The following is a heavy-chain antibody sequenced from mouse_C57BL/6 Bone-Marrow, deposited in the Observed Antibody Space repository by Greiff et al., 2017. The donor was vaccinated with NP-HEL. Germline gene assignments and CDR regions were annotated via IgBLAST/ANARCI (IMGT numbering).Heavy chain of an antibody. V-gene: IGHV1-55*01. D-gene: IGHD2-13*01. J-gene: IGHJ3*01. CDR3: AREGDWRVCFAY. CDR1: GYTFTSYW. CDR2: IYPGSGST. Sequence: QVQLQQPGAELVKPGASVKMSCKASGYTFTSYWITWVKQRPGQGLEWIGDIYPGSGSTNYNEKFKSKATLTVDTSSSTAYMQLSSLTSEDSAVYYCAREGDWRVCFAYWGQETLVTVSA.